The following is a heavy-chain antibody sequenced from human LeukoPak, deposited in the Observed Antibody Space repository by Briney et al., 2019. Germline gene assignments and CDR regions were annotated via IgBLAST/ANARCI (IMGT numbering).Heavy chain of an antibody. D-gene: IGHD2-15*01. Sequence: SVKVSCKASGGTFSSYAISWVRQAPGQGLEWMGGIIPIFGTANYAQKFQGRVTITADESTCTAYMELSSLRSEDTAVYYCARAIVVVVAATPVLNWFDPWGQGTLVTVSS. CDR3: ARAIVVVVAATPVLNWFDP. CDR1: GGTFSSYA. CDR2: IIPIFGTA. V-gene: IGHV1-69*01. J-gene: IGHJ5*02.